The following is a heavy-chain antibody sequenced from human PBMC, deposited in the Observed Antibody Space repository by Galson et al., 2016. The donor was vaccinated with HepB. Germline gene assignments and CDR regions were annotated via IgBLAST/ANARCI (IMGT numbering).Heavy chain of an antibody. CDR3: ARWTAYCPRPGCPSDHYYFNP. Sequence: SLRLSCAASGFLVSSSFMSWVRQTPGTGLEWVTVMYPRGDTHYSDSVRGRFTISRDNSRNSMSLQMTNLRVGDTAGYFCARWTAYCPRPGCPSDHYYFNPWGQGILVTVSS. CDR1: GFLVSSSF. J-gene: IGHJ5*02. V-gene: IGHV3-53*01. D-gene: IGHD3-22*01. CDR2: MYPRGDT.